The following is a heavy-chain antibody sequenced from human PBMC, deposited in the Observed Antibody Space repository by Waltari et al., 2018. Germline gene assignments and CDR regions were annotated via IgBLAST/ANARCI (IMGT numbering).Heavy chain of an antibody. J-gene: IGHJ4*02. Sequence: EVQLVQSGAEVKKPGATVKISCKVSGYTFTDYYMHWVQQAPGKGLEWMGLVDPEDGETIYAEKFQGRVTITADTSTDTAYMELSSLRSEDTAVYYCATLPPEYYYDSSGSIPDYWGQGTLVTVSS. CDR1: GYTFTDYY. V-gene: IGHV1-69-2*01. D-gene: IGHD3-22*01. CDR3: ATLPPEYYYDSSGSIPDY. CDR2: VDPEDGET.